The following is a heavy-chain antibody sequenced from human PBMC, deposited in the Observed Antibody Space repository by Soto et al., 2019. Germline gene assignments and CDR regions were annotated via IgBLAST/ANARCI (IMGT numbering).Heavy chain of an antibody. D-gene: IGHD2-15*01. CDR2: IRSKAYGGTT. Sequence: HPGGSLRLSCTASGFTFGDYAMSWFRQAPGKGLEWVGFIRSKAYGGTTEYAASVKGRFTISRDDSKSIAYLQMNSLKTEDTAVYYCTREVTYCSGGSCYDDYWGQGTLVTVPQ. V-gene: IGHV3-49*03. CDR3: TREVTYCSGGSCYDDY. CDR1: GFTFGDYA. J-gene: IGHJ4*02.